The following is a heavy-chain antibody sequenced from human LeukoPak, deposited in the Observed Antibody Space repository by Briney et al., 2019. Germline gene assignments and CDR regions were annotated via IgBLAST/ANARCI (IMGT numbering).Heavy chain of an antibody. CDR3: AKDLGYSRVHDAFDI. CDR2: ISYDGSNK. Sequence: GRSLRLSCAASGFTFSSYGMPWVRQAPGKGLEWVAVISYDGSNKYYADSVKGRFTISRDNSKNTLYLQMNSLRAEDTAVYYCAKDLGYSRVHDAFDIWGQGTMVTVSS. J-gene: IGHJ3*02. V-gene: IGHV3-30*18. CDR1: GFTFSSYG. D-gene: IGHD6-13*01.